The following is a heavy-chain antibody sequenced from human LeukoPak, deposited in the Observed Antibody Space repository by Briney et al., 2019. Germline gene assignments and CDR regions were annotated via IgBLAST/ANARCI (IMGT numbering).Heavy chain of an antibody. CDR2: ISPNSGDT. CDR3: ARPLSTAAHDIDLDY. J-gene: IGHJ4*02. V-gene: IGHV1-2*02. CDR1: GYTFTDYS. D-gene: IGHD5-12*01. Sequence: ASVKVSCKASGYTFTDYSMHWVRQAPGQGLEWMGWISPNSGDTNYAQKFQGRVTMTRDTSISTAYMELSRLRSDDTAVYYCARPLSTAAHDIDLDYWGQGTLATVSS.